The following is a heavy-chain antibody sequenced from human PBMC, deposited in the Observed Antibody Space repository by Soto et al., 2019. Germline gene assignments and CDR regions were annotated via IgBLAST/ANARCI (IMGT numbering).Heavy chain of an antibody. D-gene: IGHD6-19*01. CDR3: AKDLDGIAVLGGMDV. V-gene: IGHV3-30*18. CDR2: ISNDGSNK. CDR1: GFTFSSYG. Sequence: PGGSLRLSCAASGFTFSSYGMHWVRQPPGKGLEWVAVISNDGSNKYYADSVKDRLTISTDKSKNTLYVQMNSLGAADTAVYYCAKDLDGIAVLGGMDVWGQGTTVTVSS. J-gene: IGHJ6*02.